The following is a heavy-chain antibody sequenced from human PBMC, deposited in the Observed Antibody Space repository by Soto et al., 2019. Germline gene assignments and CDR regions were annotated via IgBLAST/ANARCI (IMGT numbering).Heavy chain of an antibody. CDR3: ARDGSSGDYYYGMDV. CDR2: IYYSGST. Sequence: QVQLQESGPGLVKPSQTLSLTCTVSGGSISSGGYYWSWIRQHPGKGLEWIGYIYYSGSTFYNPSLKSRVTISVDTSKNQFSLNLSSVTAADTAVYYCARDGSSGDYYYGMDVWGQGTTVTVSS. CDR1: GGSISSGGYY. J-gene: IGHJ6*02. V-gene: IGHV4-31*03. D-gene: IGHD3-10*01.